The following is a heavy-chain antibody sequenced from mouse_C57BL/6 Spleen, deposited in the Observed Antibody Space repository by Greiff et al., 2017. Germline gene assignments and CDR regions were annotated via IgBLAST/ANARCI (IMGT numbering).Heavy chain of an antibody. CDR1: GFTFSSYG. Sequence: EVKLMESGGDLVKPGGSLKLSCAASGFTFSSYGMSWVRQTPDKRLEWVATISSGGSYTYYPDSVKGRFTIPRDNAKNTLYLQMSSLKSEDTAMYYCARPGDGYFDVWGTGTTVTVSS. V-gene: IGHV5-6*01. J-gene: IGHJ1*03. CDR3: ARPGDGYFDV. CDR2: ISSGGSYT. D-gene: IGHD2-3*01.